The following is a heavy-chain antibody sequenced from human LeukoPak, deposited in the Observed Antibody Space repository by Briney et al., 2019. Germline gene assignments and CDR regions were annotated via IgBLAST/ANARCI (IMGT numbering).Heavy chain of an antibody. CDR3: ARGEAMVRGVIMGYFDY. D-gene: IGHD3-10*01. Sequence: PSETLSLTCTVSGGSISSSSYYWGWIRQPPGKGLEWIGSIYYSGSTYYNPSLKSRVTISVDTSKNQFSLKLSSVTAADTAVYYCARGEAMVRGVIMGYFDYWGQGTLVTVSS. V-gene: IGHV4-39*07. CDR2: IYYSGST. J-gene: IGHJ4*02. CDR1: GGSISSSSYY.